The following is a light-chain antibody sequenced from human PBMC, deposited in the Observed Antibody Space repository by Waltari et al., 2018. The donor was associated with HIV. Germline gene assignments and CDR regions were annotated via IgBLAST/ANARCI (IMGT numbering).Light chain of an antibody. J-gene: IGLJ3*02. CDR1: SSNIGSNT. CDR2: NND. Sequence: QSVLTQPPSASGTPGQRVTISCSGSSSNIGSNTVNWYQHLPQTAPKLLIYNNDERPSGVPDRFSASKTGTSASLDISGLQSEDEADYYCATWDDGLSGWVFGGGTKLTVL. CDR3: ATWDDGLSGWV. V-gene: IGLV1-44*01.